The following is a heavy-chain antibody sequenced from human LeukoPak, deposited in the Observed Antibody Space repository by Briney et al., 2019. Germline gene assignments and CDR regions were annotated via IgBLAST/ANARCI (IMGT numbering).Heavy chain of an antibody. J-gene: IGHJ4*02. CDR1: GFTFSSYG. D-gene: IGHD5-18*01. Sequence: GGSLRLSCAASGFTFSSYGMHWVRQAPGKGLEWVAVISYDGSNKYYADSVKGRFTISRDNSKNTLYLQMNSLRAEDTAVYYCAKGGIQLWLPKYYFDYWGQGTLVTSPQ. CDR3: AKGGIQLWLPKYYFDY. CDR2: ISYDGSNK. V-gene: IGHV3-30*18.